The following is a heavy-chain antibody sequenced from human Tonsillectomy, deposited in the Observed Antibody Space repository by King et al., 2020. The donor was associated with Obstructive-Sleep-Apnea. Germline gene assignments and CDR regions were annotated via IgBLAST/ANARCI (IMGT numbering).Heavy chain of an antibody. CDR3: ARDIFRRSTSGSYYDY. CDR1: GFTFSSYS. J-gene: IGHJ4*02. Sequence: VQLVESGGGLVKPGGSLRLSCAASGFTFSSYSMNWVRQAPGKGLEWVSSISSSSSYIYYADSVKGRFTISRDNAKNSLYLQRNSLRAEDTAVYYCARDIFRRSTSGSYYDYWGQGTLVTVSS. V-gene: IGHV3-21*01. CDR2: ISSSSSYI. D-gene: IGHD1-26*01.